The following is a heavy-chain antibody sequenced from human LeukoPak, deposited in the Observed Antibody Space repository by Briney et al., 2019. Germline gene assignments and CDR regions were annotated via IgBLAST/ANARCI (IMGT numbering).Heavy chain of an antibody. CDR3: ARNYYDSSGYSNFDY. CDR1: GGSISSHY. D-gene: IGHD3-22*01. CDR2: IYNSGST. V-gene: IGHV4-59*11. J-gene: IGHJ4*02. Sequence: PSETLSLTCTVSGGSISSHYWSWIRQPPGKGLEWIGYIYNSGSTYYNPSLKSRITMSVDTSKNQFSLKLSSVTAADTAVYYCARNYYDSSGYSNFDYWGQGTLVTVSS.